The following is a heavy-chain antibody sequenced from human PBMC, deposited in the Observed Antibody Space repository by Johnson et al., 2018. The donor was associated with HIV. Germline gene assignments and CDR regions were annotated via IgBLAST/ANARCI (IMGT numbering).Heavy chain of an antibody. J-gene: IGHJ3*01. CDR3: ARGCRDGYTCDAFDV. CDR1: GFTFSSYA. V-gene: IGHV3-64*01. CDR2: ISSNGGST. Sequence: MQLVESGGGLVQPGGSLRLSCAASGFTFSSYAMHWVRQAPGKGLEYVSGISSNGGSTYYAKSVKGRFTISRENSKNTLYLQMGSLRVEDMAVYYCARGCRDGYTCDAFDVWGQGTRVTVSS. D-gene: IGHD5-24*01.